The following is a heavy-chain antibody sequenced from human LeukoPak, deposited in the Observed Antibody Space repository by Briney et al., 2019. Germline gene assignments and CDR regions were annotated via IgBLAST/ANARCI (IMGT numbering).Heavy chain of an antibody. CDR1: GGTFSSYA. Sequence: SVKVSCKASGGTFSSYAISWVRQAPGQGLEWMGRIIPILGIANYAQKFQGRVTITADKSTSTAYMELSSLRSEDTAVYYCARDRWDILTGFYIYNWFDPWGQGTLVTVSS. CDR2: IIPILGIA. J-gene: IGHJ5*02. CDR3: ARDRWDILTGFYIYNWFDP. D-gene: IGHD3-9*01. V-gene: IGHV1-69*04.